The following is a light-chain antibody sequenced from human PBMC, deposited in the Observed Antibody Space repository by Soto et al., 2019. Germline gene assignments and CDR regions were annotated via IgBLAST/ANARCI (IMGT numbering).Light chain of an antibody. Sequence: QSALTQPASVSGSPGQSITISCTXXNXDVVGYDGVSWYQHHPGKAPRLVIYEGNKRPSGVSNRFSGPKSGNMASLTISGLQAEDEADYYCCSYAYTNNWVFGGGTKLTVL. CDR2: EGN. V-gene: IGLV2-23*01. CDR1: NXDVVGYDG. J-gene: IGLJ3*02. CDR3: CSYAYTNNWV.